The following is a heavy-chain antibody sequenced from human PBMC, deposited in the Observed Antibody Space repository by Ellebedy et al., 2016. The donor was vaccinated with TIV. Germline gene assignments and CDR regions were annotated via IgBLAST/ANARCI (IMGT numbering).Heavy chain of an antibody. CDR1: GVSITNYY. V-gene: IGHV4-59*01. Sequence: SETLSLTXTVSGVSITNYYWSWNRQSPGKGLEWIGSIYYSGSTDYSPFLKSRVTISLDTSRNQFSLSLSSVTAADTAVYYCARGRVPGYWGQGTLVTVSS. CDR2: IYYSGST. D-gene: IGHD3-3*01. J-gene: IGHJ4*02. CDR3: ARGRVPGY.